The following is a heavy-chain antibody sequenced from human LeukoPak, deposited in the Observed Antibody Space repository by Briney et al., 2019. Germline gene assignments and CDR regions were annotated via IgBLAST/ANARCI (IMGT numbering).Heavy chain of an antibody. V-gene: IGHV3-48*03. CDR3: AREPYYYDSSGSNYYYYGMDV. J-gene: IGHJ6*02. CDR2: ISRSGSTI. Sequence: QPGGSLRLSCAASGFTFSSYEMSWVRQAPGKGLEWVSYISRSGSTIYYADSVKGRFTISRDNAKNSLYLQTNSLRAEDTAVYYCAREPYYYDSSGSNYYYYGMDVWGQGTTVTVSS. CDR1: GFTFSSYE. D-gene: IGHD3-22*01.